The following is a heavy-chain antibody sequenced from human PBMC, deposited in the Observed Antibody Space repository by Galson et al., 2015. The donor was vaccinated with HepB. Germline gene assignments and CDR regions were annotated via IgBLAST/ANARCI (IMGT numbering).Heavy chain of an antibody. V-gene: IGHV3-23*01. CDR1: GFTFSTYA. CDR2: ISGPGGST. J-gene: IGHJ4*02. Sequence: SLRLSCAASGFTFSTYAMSWVRQASGKGLEWVSSISGPGGSTYYADSVKGRFTISRDNSKNTLHLQMNSLRAEDTAVYYCAKPKGLIYSNFDYWGQGTLVTVSS. D-gene: IGHD4-11*01. CDR3: AKPKGLIYSNFDY.